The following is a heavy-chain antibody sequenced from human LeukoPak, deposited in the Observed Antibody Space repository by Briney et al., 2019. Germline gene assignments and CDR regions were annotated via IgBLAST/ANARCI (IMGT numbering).Heavy chain of an antibody. CDR1: GFTFSSYA. Sequence: GGSLRLSCAASGFTFSSYAMSWVRQAPGKGLEWVSAISGSGGSTYYADSVKGRFTISRDNSKNTLYLQMNSLRAEDTAVYYCAKRRTTDIVVVVAVPPLYYYYMDVWGKGTTVTVSS. J-gene: IGHJ6*03. D-gene: IGHD2-15*01. V-gene: IGHV3-23*01. CDR3: AKRRTTDIVVVVAVPPLYYYYMDV. CDR2: ISGSGGST.